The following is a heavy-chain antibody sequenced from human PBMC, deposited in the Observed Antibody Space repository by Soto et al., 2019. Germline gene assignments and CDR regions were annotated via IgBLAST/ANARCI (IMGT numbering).Heavy chain of an antibody. J-gene: IGHJ5*02. Sequence: PSETLSLTCAVYGGSFRGYYWSWIRQPPGKGLEWIGEINHSGSTNYNPSLKSRVTISVDTSKNQFSLKLSSVTAADTAVYYCARGLVYCSGGSCHGGWFDPWGQGTLVTVSS. D-gene: IGHD2-15*01. V-gene: IGHV4-34*01. CDR2: INHSGST. CDR1: GGSFRGYY. CDR3: ARGLVYCSGGSCHGGWFDP.